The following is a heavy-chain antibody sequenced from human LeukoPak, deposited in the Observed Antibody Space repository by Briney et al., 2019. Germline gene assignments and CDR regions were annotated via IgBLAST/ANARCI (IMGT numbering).Heavy chain of an antibody. CDR2: IFRDDST. D-gene: IGHD6-19*01. CDR3: ARDRASSGIDY. J-gene: IGHJ4*02. Sequence: GGSLRLSCAASGFTVSNNYMMWVRQAPGKGLEWVSAIFRDDSTYYADSVKGRLTISRDNSKNTLYLQMTSLRVDDTAMYYCARDRASSGIDYWGQGTLVTVSS. CDR1: GFTVSNNY. V-gene: IGHV3-53*01.